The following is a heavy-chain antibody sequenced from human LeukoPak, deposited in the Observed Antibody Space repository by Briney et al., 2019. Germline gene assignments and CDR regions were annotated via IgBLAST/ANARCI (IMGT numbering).Heavy chain of an antibody. Sequence: TLSLTCTVSVGSISSGGYYWRWIRQHPGRGLEWIGYIYYSGSTYYNPSLKSRVTISVDTSKNQFSLKLRSVTAADTAVYSCARVWVYGGSAVDYWGQGTLVTVSS. CDR3: ARVWVYGGSAVDY. D-gene: IGHD4-23*01. CDR1: VGSISSGGYY. CDR2: IYYSGST. J-gene: IGHJ4*02. V-gene: IGHV4-31*03.